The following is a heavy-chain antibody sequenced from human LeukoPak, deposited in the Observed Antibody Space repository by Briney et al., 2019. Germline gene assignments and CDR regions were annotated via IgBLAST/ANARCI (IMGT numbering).Heavy chain of an antibody. J-gene: IGHJ5*01. V-gene: IGHV4-39*01. CDR3: VRSDHSNFVNWFDS. CDR2: VSSSGHT. Sequence: SETLSLTCSVSGGSISSSSYYWGCIRQPPGKGPEWIGSVSSSGHTFYNPSLKSRASISVDASNNQFSLNLNSVTAADTALYYCVRSDHSNFVNWFDSWGPGTLATVSS. CDR1: GGSISSSSYY. D-gene: IGHD2/OR15-2a*01.